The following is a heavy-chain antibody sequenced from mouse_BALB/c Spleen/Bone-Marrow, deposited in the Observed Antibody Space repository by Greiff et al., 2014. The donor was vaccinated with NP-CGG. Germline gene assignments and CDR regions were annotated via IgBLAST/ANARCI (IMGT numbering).Heavy chain of an antibody. CDR1: GYTFTSYW. CDR3: ARRAYGSGYGFAY. CDR2: INPTTGYT. D-gene: IGHD1-1*01. V-gene: IGHV1-7*01. J-gene: IGHJ3*01. Sequence: VQLVESGAELAKPGASVKMSCKASGYTFTSYWVHWVKQRPGQGLEWIGYINPTTGYTEYNQKFKDKATLTADKSSSTAYMQLSSLTSEDSAVYYCARRAYGSGYGFAYWGQGTLVTVSA.